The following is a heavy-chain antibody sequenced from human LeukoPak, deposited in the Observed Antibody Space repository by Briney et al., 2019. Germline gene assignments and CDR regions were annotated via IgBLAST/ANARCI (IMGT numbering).Heavy chain of an antibody. Sequence: SETLSLTCAVYGGSFSGYYWSWIRQPPGKGLEWIGEINHSGSTNYNPSPKSRVTISVDTSKNQFSLKLSSVTAADTAVYYCARGRGYDYVWGSYRSRYFDYWGQGTLVTVSS. CDR2: INHSGST. J-gene: IGHJ4*02. V-gene: IGHV4-34*01. CDR3: ARGRGYDYVWGSYRSRYFDY. D-gene: IGHD3-16*02. CDR1: GGSFSGYY.